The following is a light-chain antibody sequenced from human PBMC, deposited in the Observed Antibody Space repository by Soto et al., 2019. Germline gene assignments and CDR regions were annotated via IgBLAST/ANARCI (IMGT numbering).Light chain of an antibody. CDR3: QHRMNWPLT. J-gene: IGKJ5*01. V-gene: IGKV1-39*01. CDR1: QSISSY. CDR2: AAS. Sequence: DIQMTQSPSSLSASVGDRVTITCRASQSISSYLNWYQQKPGKAPKLLIYAASSLQSGVPSRFSGSGSETDFTLTISSLEPEDFAVYYCQHRMNWPLTFGQGTRLEIK.